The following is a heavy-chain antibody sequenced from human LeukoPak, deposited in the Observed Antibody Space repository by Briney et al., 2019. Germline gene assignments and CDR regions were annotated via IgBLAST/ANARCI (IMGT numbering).Heavy chain of an antibody. J-gene: IGHJ4*02. CDR3: AISYYDTSGPFDY. Sequence: GGSLRLSCAASGFTFSSYTMNWVRQAPGKGLEWVSSISRSRTYIYYADSEKGRFTISRDNAKNSLYLQMNSLRAEDTAVYYCAISYYDTSGPFDYWGQGTLVTVSS. CDR1: GFTFSSYT. D-gene: IGHD3-22*01. V-gene: IGHV3-21*01. CDR2: ISRSRTYI.